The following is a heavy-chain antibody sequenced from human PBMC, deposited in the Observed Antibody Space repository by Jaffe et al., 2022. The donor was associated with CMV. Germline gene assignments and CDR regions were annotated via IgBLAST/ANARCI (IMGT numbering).Heavy chain of an antibody. Sequence: EVQLVESGGGLVKPGGSLRLSCAASGFTFSSYSMNWVRQAPGKGLEWVSSISSSSSYIYYADSVKGRFTISRDNAKNSLYLQMNSLRAEDTAVYYCARGAYGSGSYSGYGMDVWGQGTTVTVSS. J-gene: IGHJ6*02. V-gene: IGHV3-21*01. CDR2: ISSSSSYI. CDR1: GFTFSSYS. D-gene: IGHD3-10*01. CDR3: ARGAYGSGSYSGYGMDV.